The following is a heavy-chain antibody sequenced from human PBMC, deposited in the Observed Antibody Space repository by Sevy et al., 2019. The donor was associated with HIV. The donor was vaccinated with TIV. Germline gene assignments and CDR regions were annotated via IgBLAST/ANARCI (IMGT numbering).Heavy chain of an antibody. CDR1: GFTFSSYT. Sequence: GGSLRLSCADSGFTFSSYTMNWVRQAPGKGLEWVSSISSTGNYIYYADSLKGRFSISRDNAKNSLYLQMNSLRAEDTAVYYCARGSHDYGDYDRDVGFDYWGQGTVVTVSS. D-gene: IGHD4-17*01. V-gene: IGHV3-21*01. CDR3: ARGSHDYGDYDRDVGFDY. CDR2: ISSTGNYI. J-gene: IGHJ4*02.